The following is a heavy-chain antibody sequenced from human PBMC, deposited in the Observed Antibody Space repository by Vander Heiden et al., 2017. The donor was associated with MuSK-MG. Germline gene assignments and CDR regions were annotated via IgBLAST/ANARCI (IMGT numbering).Heavy chain of an antibody. CDR1: GFPFSSYA. V-gene: IGHV3-23*01. CDR2: ISDNGGST. J-gene: IGHJ4*02. Sequence: EVQLLESGGGLVQPGGSLRLSCAASGFPFSSYAMSWVRQAPGKGLEWVSTISDNGGSTYYADSVKGRFTISRDNSKNTLYLQMNSLRAEDTAVYYCAKDRRQWLAYFDYWGQGTLVTVSS. CDR3: AKDRRQWLAYFDY. D-gene: IGHD6-19*01.